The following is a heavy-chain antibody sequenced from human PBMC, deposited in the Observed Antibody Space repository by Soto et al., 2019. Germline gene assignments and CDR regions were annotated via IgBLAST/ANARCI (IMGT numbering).Heavy chain of an antibody. D-gene: IGHD5-12*01. J-gene: IGHJ6*02. Sequence: GGSLRLSCAGSGFTFSNYWMTWVRQAPGKVLEWVANTKQDGSEKYYVDSVKGRFTISRDNAKNSLYLQMNSLRAEDTAVYYCARGGGLRSHYYYGMAIWGQGTTVTVSS. CDR2: TKQDGSEK. CDR1: GFTFSNYW. V-gene: IGHV3-7*03. CDR3: ARGGGLRSHYYYGMAI.